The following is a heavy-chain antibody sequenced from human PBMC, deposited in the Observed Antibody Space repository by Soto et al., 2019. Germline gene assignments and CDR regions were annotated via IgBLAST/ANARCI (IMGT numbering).Heavy chain of an antibody. CDR3: ARAPYASGDL. Sequence: EVQLLESGGGLVQPGGSLRLSCAASGFTFSSYAMRWVRQAPGKGLEWVSGISASGGATYYADSVKGRFTVSRDNAKYSVYLQMNSLRVEDTAVYFCARAPYASGDLWGRGTLVAVSS. D-gene: IGHD2-2*01. V-gene: IGHV3-23*01. CDR1: GFTFSSYA. J-gene: IGHJ2*01. CDR2: ISASGGAT.